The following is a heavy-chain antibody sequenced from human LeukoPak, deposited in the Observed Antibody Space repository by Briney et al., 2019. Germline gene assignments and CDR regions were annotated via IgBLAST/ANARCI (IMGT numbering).Heavy chain of an antibody. CDR1: GFTFSSYA. V-gene: IGHV3-23*01. J-gene: IGHJ4*02. CDR2: ISGSGGNT. D-gene: IGHD3-10*01. Sequence: GGSLRLSSPVSGFTFSSYAMSWVRPAPGEGLGWDSAISGSGGNTDYAESVKGRFHIYRGNSKNTLFLQMDSLRAEDKAVYYCAKIQPSNGEGGYCGQGTLVTVSS. CDR3: AKIQPSNGEGGY.